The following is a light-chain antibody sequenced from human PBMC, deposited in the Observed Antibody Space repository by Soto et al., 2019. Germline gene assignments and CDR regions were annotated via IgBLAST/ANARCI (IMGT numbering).Light chain of an antibody. J-gene: IGLJ3*02. V-gene: IGLV1-36*01. CDR1: RSNVGDNA. Sequence: QSVLTQPPSVSEAPRQRVTISCSGSRSNVGDNAVNWYQQLPGKAPKLLIYYDDLLTSGVSDRFSGSKSGTSASLAISGLQSEDECDYYCEAWDDSLNGWVFGGGTKLTVL. CDR2: YDD. CDR3: EAWDDSLNGWV.